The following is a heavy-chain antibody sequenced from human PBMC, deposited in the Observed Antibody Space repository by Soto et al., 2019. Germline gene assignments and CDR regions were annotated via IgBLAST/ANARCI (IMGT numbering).Heavy chain of an antibody. J-gene: IGHJ4*02. V-gene: IGHV1-69*01. Sequence: QVQLVQSGAELKKPGASVKVSCKASGYTFSAYFINWVRQAPGQGLEWMGRISPLFSTTNYAQKFQGRVTIGADELTTVVYLEVNNLESDDSAIYYCAASSAIAAAGYFKFWGQGTLVTVSP. D-gene: IGHD6-13*01. CDR2: ISPLFSTT. CDR1: GYTFSAYF. CDR3: AASSAIAAAGYFKF.